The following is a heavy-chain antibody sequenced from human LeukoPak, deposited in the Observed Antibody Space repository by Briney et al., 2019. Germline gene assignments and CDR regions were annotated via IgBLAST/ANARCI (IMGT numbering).Heavy chain of an antibody. J-gene: IGHJ4*02. CDR1: GYTFTSYY. V-gene: IGHV1-2*02. CDR3: ARDTEGYPFDY. D-gene: IGHD6-13*01. Sequence: ASXXVSCKASGYTFTSYYMHWVRQAPGQGLEWMGWINPNSGGTNYAQKFQGRVTMTRDTSISTAYMDLSSLRSDDTAVYYCARDTEGYPFDYWGQGTLVTVSS. CDR2: INPNSGGT.